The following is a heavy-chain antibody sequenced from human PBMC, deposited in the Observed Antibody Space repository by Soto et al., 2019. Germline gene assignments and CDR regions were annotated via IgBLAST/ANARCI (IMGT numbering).Heavy chain of an antibody. D-gene: IGHD3-16*01. CDR1: GGSITASDYW. Sequence: SETLSLTCSVSGGSITASDYWWGWIRQPPGKGLEWIGSIFYRGSTHYSSSPKRRVIISVDTSKNQLSLNPNSVTAADTSAYFCARQVGLGGWAFDIWGQGTLVTVSS. CDR2: IFYRGST. V-gene: IGHV4-39*01. CDR3: ARQVGLGGWAFDI. J-gene: IGHJ3*02.